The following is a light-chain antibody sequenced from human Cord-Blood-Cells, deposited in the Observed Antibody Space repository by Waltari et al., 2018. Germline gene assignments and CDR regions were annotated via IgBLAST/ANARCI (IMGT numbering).Light chain of an antibody. V-gene: IGKV1-5*03. CDR2: KAS. Sequence: DIQMTQSPSTLSASVGDRVTITCRASQSISSWLAWYQQKPGKAPKLLIYKASSLESGVPSRFSGSGSWTEFTRTISSLQPDDFATYYCQQYNSYRWTFGQGTKVEIK. J-gene: IGKJ1*01. CDR1: QSISSW. CDR3: QQYNSYRWT.